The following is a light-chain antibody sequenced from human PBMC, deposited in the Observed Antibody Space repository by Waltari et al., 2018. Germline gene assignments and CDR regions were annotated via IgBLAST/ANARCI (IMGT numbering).Light chain of an antibody. V-gene: IGLV3-25*03. Sequence: SHELTQPPSVSESPGQTARITCSGETLSRQYAFWYQQKEGQAPVLGSYKDKERPSGIPERYSGSSSGTTVTLTISGVQAEDEADYYCKSSDTSGSYAVFGGGTRLTVV. J-gene: IGLJ3*02. CDR2: KDK. CDR3: KSSDTSGSYAV. CDR1: TLSRQY.